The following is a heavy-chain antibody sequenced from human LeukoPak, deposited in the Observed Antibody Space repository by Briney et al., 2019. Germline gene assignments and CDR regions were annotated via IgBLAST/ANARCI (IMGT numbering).Heavy chain of an antibody. CDR2: ISAYNGNT. J-gene: IGHJ3*02. V-gene: IGHV1-18*01. D-gene: IGHD5-12*01. Sequence: ASVKVSCKASGYTFTSYGISWVRQAPGQGLEWMGGISAYNGNTNYAQKLQGRVTMTTDTSTSTANMELRSLRSDDPAIYYCARARRGVVVATIFDMWGQGTMVTVSS. CDR1: GYTFTSYG. CDR3: ARARRGVVVATIFDM.